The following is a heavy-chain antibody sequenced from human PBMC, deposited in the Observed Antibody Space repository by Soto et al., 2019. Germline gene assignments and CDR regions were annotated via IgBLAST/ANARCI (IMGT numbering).Heavy chain of an antibody. D-gene: IGHD6-6*01. Sequence: GGSLRLSCAVSGLTFSSYGMHWVRQAPGKGLEWVAVIWYDGSNKYYADSVKGRFTISRDNSKNTLYLQMNSLRAEDTAVYYCARGFSSSDKSFDYWGQGTLVTVSS. CDR1: GLTFSSYG. CDR2: IWYDGSNK. CDR3: ARGFSSSDKSFDY. J-gene: IGHJ4*02. V-gene: IGHV3-33*01.